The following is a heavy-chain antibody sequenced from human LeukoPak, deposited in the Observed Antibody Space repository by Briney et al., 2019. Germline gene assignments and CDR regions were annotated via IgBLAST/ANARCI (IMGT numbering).Heavy chain of an antibody. CDR1: GFTFSSYA. CDR2: ISAAGSI. Sequence: GGSLRLSCAASGFTFSSYAMTWVRQAPGRGLEWVSCISAAGSINYADSVKGRFTISRDNSKNTLYLQMNSLRDDDTAVYYCAKDEEEWYYYRLDPWGQGTLVTVSS. V-gene: IGHV3-23*01. J-gene: IGHJ5*02. D-gene: IGHD3-3*01. CDR3: AKDEEEWYYYRLDP.